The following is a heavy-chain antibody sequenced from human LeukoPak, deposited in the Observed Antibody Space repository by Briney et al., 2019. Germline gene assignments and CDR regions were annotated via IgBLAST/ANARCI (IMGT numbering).Heavy chain of an antibody. CDR3: ARLPIHTYYYDSSGYSYYFDY. J-gene: IGHJ4*02. CDR1: GYTFTSYG. V-gene: IGHV1-18*01. CDR2: ISAYNGNT. Sequence: ASVKVSCKASGYTFTSYGISWVRQAPGQGLEWMGWISAYNGNTNYAQKLQGRVTMTTDTSTSTAYMELRSLRSDDTAAYYCARLPIHTYYYDSSGYSYYFDYWGQGTLVTVSS. D-gene: IGHD3-22*01.